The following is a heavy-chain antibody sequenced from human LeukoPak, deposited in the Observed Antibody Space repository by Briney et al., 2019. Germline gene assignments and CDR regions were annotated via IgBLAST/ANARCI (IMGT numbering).Heavy chain of an antibody. J-gene: IGHJ5*02. V-gene: IGHV1-69*05. CDR3: ARGALYCSSTSCYVPFDP. Sequence: SVKVSCKASGGTFSSYAISWVRQAPGQGLEWTGEIIPIFGTANYAQKFQGRVTITTDESTSTAYMELSSLRSEDTAVYYCARGALYCSSTSCYVPFDPWGQGTLVTVSS. CDR1: GGTFSSYA. D-gene: IGHD2-2*01. CDR2: IIPIFGTA.